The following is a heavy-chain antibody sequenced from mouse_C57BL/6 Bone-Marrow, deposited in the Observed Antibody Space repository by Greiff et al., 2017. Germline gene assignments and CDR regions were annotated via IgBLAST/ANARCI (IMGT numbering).Heavy chain of an antibody. J-gene: IGHJ4*01. CDR3: ARDSRAQVYYYAMDY. D-gene: IGHD3-2*02. V-gene: IGHV1-72*01. CDR1: GYTFTSYW. CDR2: IDPNSGGT. Sequence: QVQLQQPGAELVKPGASVKLSCKASGYTFTSYWMHWVKQRPGRGLEWIGRIDPNSGGTKYNEKFKSKATLTVDTPSSTAYMQLSSLTSEDSAVYYCARDSRAQVYYYAMDYWGQGTSVTVSS.